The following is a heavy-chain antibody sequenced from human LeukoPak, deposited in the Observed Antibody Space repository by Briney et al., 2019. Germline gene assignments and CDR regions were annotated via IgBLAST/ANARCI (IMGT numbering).Heavy chain of an antibody. D-gene: IGHD3-22*01. V-gene: IGHV3-30-3*01. CDR2: ISYDGSNK. J-gene: IGHJ4*02. Sequence: GGSLRLSCAASGFTFSSYAMHWVRQAPGKGLEWVAVISYDGSNKYYADSVKGRFTISRDNSKNTLYLQMNSLRAEDTAVYYCARPRMIVVVTAGFDYWGQGTLVTVS. CDR1: GFTFSSYA. CDR3: ARPRMIVVVTAGFDY.